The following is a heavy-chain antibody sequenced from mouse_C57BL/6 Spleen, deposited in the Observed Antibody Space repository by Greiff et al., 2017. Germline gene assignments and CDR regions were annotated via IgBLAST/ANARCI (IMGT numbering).Heavy chain of an antibody. CDR3: ARGGYSKRGAMDY. J-gene: IGHJ4*01. D-gene: IGHD2-5*01. CDR1: GYAFSSSW. Sequence: VHLVESGPELVKPGASVKISCKASGYAFSSSWMNWVKQRPGKGLEWIGRIYPGDGDTNYNGKFKGKATLTADKSSSTAYMQLSSLTSEDAAVXFCARGGYSKRGAMDYWGQGTSVTVSS. CDR2: IYPGDGDT. V-gene: IGHV1-82*01.